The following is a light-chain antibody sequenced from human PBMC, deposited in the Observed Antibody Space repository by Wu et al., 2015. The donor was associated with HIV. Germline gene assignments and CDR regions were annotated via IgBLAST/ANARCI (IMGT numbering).Light chain of an antibody. Sequence: EIVLTQSPGTLSLSPGERVTLSCRASQRVTSNYLAWYQQKPGQAPRLLIYDSSRRATGIPDRFSGSGSGTDFTLTISRLEPEDFAVYYCQQYGGSPRTFGQGTKVEIK. CDR1: QRVTSNY. V-gene: IGKV3-20*01. CDR2: DSS. CDR3: QQYGGSPRT. J-gene: IGKJ1*01.